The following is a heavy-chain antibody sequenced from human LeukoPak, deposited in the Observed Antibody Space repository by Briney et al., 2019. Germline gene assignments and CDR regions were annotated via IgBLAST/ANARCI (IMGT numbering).Heavy chain of an antibody. V-gene: IGHV3-11*01. Sequence: PGGSLRLSCAASGFTFSDYYMSWIRQAPGKGLEWVSYISSSGSTIYYADSVEGRFTISRDNAKNSLYLQMNSLRAEDTAVYYCARGSSSWYEVVWTPDYWGQGTLVTVSS. CDR2: ISSSGSTI. J-gene: IGHJ4*02. D-gene: IGHD6-13*01. CDR3: ARGSSSWYEVVWTPDY. CDR1: GFTFSDYY.